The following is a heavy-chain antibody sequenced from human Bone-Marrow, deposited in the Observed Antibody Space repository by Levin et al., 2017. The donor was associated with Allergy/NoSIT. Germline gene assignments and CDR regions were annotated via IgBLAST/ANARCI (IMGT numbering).Heavy chain of an antibody. CDR1: GFTFHNYG. J-gene: IGHJ3*02. CDR2: ISFDGGAT. V-gene: IGHV3-30*18. Sequence: GGSLRLSCAASGFTFHNYGMHWVRQDPGKELEWVAVISFDGGATAYVDSVKGRFTISRDNSENTLYLQMNSLTTEDSGIYYCAKVGAPMTTHKSTFDIWGQGTMVTVSS. CDR3: AKVGAPMTTHKSTFDI. D-gene: IGHD3-10*01.